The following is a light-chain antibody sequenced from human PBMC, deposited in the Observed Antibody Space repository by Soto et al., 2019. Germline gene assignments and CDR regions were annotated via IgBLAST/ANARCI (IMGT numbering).Light chain of an antibody. CDR1: SGDVGGYYY. Sequence: QSALTQPASVSGSPGQSITISCTGTSGDVGGYYYVSWYQQLPGKAPKLMIYEVSNRPSGVSNRFSGSKSGNTASLTISGLQAEDEADYYCSSYTSSSTLGVFGGGTKLTVL. CDR3: SSYTSSSTLGV. CDR2: EVS. V-gene: IGLV2-14*01. J-gene: IGLJ3*02.